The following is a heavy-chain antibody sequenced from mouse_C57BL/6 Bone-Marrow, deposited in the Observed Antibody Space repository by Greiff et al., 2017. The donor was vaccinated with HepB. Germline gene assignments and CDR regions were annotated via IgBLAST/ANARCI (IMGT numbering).Heavy chain of an antibody. CDR1: GISITTGNYR. CDR2: IYYSGTI. CDR3: ARVITTVVAYWYFDV. V-gene: IGHV3-5*01. Sequence: EVQGVESGPGLVKPSQTVFLTCTVTGISITTGNYRWSWIRQFPGNKLEWIGYIYYSGTITYNPSLTSRTTITRDTPKNQFFLEMNSLTAEDTATYYCARVITTVVAYWYFDVWGTGTTVTVSS. J-gene: IGHJ1*03. D-gene: IGHD1-1*01.